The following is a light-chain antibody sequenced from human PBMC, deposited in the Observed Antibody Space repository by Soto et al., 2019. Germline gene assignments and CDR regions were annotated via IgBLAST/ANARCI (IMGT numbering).Light chain of an antibody. CDR1: QKISTF. Sequence: DIQLTQSPSSLSASVGDRVTITCRASQKISTFLNWYQQKPGKAPKFLIAGASSFQGGVPSRFSGSGSGTEFTLTVSSLQPEDFATYYCQQSYSTPPTFGQGTKLEIK. CDR3: QQSYSTPPT. J-gene: IGKJ2*01. V-gene: IGKV1-39*01. CDR2: GAS.